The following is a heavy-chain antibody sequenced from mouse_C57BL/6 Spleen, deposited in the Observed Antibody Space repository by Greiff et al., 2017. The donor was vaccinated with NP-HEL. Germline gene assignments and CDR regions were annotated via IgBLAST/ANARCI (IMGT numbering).Heavy chain of an antibody. J-gene: IGHJ3*01. D-gene: IGHD2-3*01. V-gene: IGHV1-9*01. CDR3: ARGRDGYYAWFAY. CDR2: ILPGSGST. Sequence: QVQLQQSGAELMKPGASVKLSCKATGYTFTGYWIEWVKQRPGHGLEWIGEILPGSGSTNYNEKFKGKATFTADTSSNTAYMQISSLTTEDSAIYYCARGRDGYYAWFAYWGQGTLVTVSA. CDR1: GYTFTGYW.